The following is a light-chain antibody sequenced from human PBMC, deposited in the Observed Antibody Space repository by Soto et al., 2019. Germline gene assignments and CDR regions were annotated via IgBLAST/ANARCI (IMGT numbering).Light chain of an antibody. CDR1: SSDVGGYNY. CDR3: SSYTSSSTKV. J-gene: IGLJ2*01. CDR2: DVS. Sequence: QSVLTQPASVSGSPGQSITISCTGTSSDVGGYNYVSWYQQHPGKAPKLMIYDVSNRPSGVSNRFSGSKSGNTASLTISGLQAEYEADFYCSSYTSSSTKVFGGGTKPTVL. V-gene: IGLV2-14*01.